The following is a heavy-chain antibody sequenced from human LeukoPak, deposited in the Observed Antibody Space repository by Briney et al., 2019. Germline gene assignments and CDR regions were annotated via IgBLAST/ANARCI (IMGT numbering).Heavy chain of an antibody. D-gene: IGHD1-26*01. CDR2: IDTTSSTM. J-gene: IGHJ4*02. CDR1: GFTFSSYS. CDR3: VRDRIGGSLDY. Sequence: GGSLRLSCAPSGFTFSSYSMNWVRQAPGKGLEWVSFIDTTSSTMYYADSVKGRFSISRDNARNSLFLQMNSLRVEDTAVYYCVRDRIGGSLDYWGQGTLVTVSS. V-gene: IGHV3-48*01.